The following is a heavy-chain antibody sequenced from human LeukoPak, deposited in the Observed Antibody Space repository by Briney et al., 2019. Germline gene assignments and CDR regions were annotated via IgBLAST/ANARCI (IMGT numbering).Heavy chain of an antibody. Sequence: ASVKVSCKASGYSFTSHDINWVRQATGQGLEWMGWMNPNNGNTGSAQKFQGRVTISRDTSISTAYMELRSLRSEDTAVYYCARVSSSSWYYYYYYMDVWGKGTTVTISS. CDR2: MNPNNGNT. J-gene: IGHJ6*03. V-gene: IGHV1-8*03. D-gene: IGHD6-13*01. CDR3: ARVSSSSWYYYYYYMDV. CDR1: GYSFTSHD.